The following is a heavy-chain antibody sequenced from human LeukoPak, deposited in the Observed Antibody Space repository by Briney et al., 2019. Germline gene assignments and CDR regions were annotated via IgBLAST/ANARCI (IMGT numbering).Heavy chain of an antibody. CDR3: AKVRAIVVVTYVLY. CDR1: GFTFSSYA. CDR2: ISGSGGST. Sequence: PGGSLRLSCAASGFTFSSYAMSWVRQAPGKGLEWVSAISGSGGSTYYADSVKGRFTISRDNSKNTLYLQMSSLRAEDTAVYYCAKVRAIVVVTYVLYWGQGTLVTVSS. D-gene: IGHD2-21*02. J-gene: IGHJ4*02. V-gene: IGHV3-23*01.